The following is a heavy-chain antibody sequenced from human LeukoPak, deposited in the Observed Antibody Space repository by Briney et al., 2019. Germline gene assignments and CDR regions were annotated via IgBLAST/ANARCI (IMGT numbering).Heavy chain of an antibody. D-gene: IGHD7-27*01. V-gene: IGHV3-23*01. CDR3: APSLGPFDY. J-gene: IGHJ4*02. CDR1: GFTFSSYA. CDR2: VSGSGGST. Sequence: GGSLRLSCAASGFTFSSYAMSWVRQAPGKGLEWVSAVSGSGGSTYYADSVKGRFNISRDHCTNQLYLQMHSLRAEDTAVYYCAPSLGPFDYWGQGTLVTVSS.